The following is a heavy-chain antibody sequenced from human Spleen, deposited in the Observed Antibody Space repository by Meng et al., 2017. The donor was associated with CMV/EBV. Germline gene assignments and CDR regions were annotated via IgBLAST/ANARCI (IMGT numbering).Heavy chain of an antibody. CDR1: GYKFDIYG. Sequence: CKAYGYKFDIYGITWVRQAPGQGLEWVGWVGAENGETNYGQKFQGRVTVTADTFTKTAYMEMRSLRSDDSAIYYCARAGAAVTTNFDFWGQGTLVTVSS. CDR2: VGAENGET. D-gene: IGHD4-17*01. J-gene: IGHJ4*02. CDR3: ARAGAAVTTNFDF. V-gene: IGHV1-18*01.